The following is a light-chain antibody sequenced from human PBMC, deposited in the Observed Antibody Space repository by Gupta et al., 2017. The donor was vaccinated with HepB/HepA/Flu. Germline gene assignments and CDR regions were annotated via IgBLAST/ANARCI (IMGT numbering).Light chain of an antibody. Sequence: DIVMTQSPDSLAVSLGERATINCKSSQSVLYSSNNKNYLAWYQQKPGQHPKLLIYWASTRESGVPDRFSGSGSGTDFTLTISSLQAEDVAVYYCQKYYSTPRTFGQGTKVEIK. CDR2: WAS. CDR1: QSVLYSSNNKNY. J-gene: IGKJ1*01. CDR3: QKYYSTPRT. V-gene: IGKV4-1*01.